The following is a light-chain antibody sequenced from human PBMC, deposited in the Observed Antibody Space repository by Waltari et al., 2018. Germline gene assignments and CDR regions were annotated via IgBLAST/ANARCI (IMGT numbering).Light chain of an antibody. Sequence: EIVMTQSPVTLSVSPGERAALSCRPSQSVRTNLAWYQQRPGQTPRLLIYGTSTRATEIPARFSGSGSGTEFTLTISSLQSEDFAVYYCQQYNDWPYTFGQWTKLEIK. V-gene: IGKV3-15*01. CDR1: QSVRTN. J-gene: IGKJ2*01. CDR2: GTS. CDR3: QQYNDWPYT.